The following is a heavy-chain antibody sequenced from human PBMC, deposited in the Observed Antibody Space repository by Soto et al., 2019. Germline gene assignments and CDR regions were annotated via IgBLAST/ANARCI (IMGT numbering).Heavy chain of an antibody. CDR1: GGTFSSYA. D-gene: IGHD3-3*01. V-gene: IGHV1-69*06. CDR2: IDPIFGTA. J-gene: IGHJ4*02. CDR3: ATDYYDSPWRY. Sequence: ASVKVSCKASGGTFSSYAISWVRQAPGQGLGWMGGIDPIFGTANYAQKFQGRVTMTEDTSTDTAYMELSSLRSEDTAVYYCATDYYDSPWRYWGQGTLVTVSS.